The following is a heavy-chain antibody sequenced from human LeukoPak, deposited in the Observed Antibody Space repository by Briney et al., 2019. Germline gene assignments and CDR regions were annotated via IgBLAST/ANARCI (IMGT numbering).Heavy chain of an antibody. CDR1: GDSTRRSSYY. Sequence: PSESLSLTCTVSGDSTRRSSYYWGWIRQPPGKGLEWIGNIYYSGSAHYNPSLKSRVSIVLDTSESQFSLTLKSVTAADTALYYCANLQYISGWRYSDYWGQGILVTVSS. CDR3: ANLQYISGWRYSDY. CDR2: IYYSGSA. J-gene: IGHJ4*02. D-gene: IGHD6-19*01. V-gene: IGHV4-39*01.